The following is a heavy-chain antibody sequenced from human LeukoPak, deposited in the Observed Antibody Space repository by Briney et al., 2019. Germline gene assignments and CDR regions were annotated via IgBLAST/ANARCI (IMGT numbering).Heavy chain of an antibody. J-gene: IGHJ4*02. D-gene: IGHD2-15*01. V-gene: IGHV4-30-4*01. Sequence: SETLSLTCTVSGGSISSGDYYWSWIRQPPGKGLEWIGYIYYSGSTYYNPSLKSRVTISVDTSKNQFSLKLSSVTAADTAVYYCARVQRYCSGGSCYGGGYFGYWGQGTLVTVSS. CDR3: ARVQRYCSGGSCYGGGYFGY. CDR1: GGSISSGDYY. CDR2: IYYSGST.